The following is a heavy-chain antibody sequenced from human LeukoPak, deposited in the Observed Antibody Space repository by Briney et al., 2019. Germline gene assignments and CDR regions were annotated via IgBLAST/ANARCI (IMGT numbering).Heavy chain of an antibody. CDR2: ISGSAGST. CDR3: SRGRYCSSTGCYIDY. D-gene: IGHD2-2*02. J-gene: IGHJ4*02. Sequence: RGSLRLSCATSGFTFSNYAMGWVRQAPGKGLEWVSGISGSAGSTYYADSVKGRFTISRDNSKNTLYLQMNSLRAEDTAVYYCSRGRYCSSTGCYIDYWGQGTLVTVAS. V-gene: IGHV3-23*01. CDR1: GFTFSNYA.